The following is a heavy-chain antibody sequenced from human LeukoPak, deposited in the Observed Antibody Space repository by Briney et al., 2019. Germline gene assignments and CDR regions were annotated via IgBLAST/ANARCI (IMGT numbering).Heavy chain of an antibody. CDR1: GFTFSSYW. V-gene: IGHV3-7*01. J-gene: IGHJ4*02. CDR2: IKQDGSEK. Sequence: GGSLRLSCAPSGFTFSSYWMSWVRQAPGKGLEWVANIKQDGSEKYYVDSVKGRFTISRDNAKNSLYLQMNSLRAEDTAVYYCARDRGDYGDYVPGYWGQGTLVTVSS. D-gene: IGHD4-17*01. CDR3: ARDRGDYGDYVPGY.